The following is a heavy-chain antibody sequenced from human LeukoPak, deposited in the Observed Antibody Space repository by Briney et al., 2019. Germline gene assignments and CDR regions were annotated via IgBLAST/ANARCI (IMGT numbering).Heavy chain of an antibody. D-gene: IGHD6-6*01. V-gene: IGHV1-2*02. Sequence: ASVKVSCKASGYTFTGYYMHWVRQAPGQGLEWMGWINPNSGGTNYAQKFQGRVTMTRDTSISTAYMELSRLRSDDTAVYYCARDSVSSSSRPPYYYMDVWGKGTMVTVSS. CDR2: INPNSGGT. CDR1: GYTFTGYY. CDR3: ARDSVSSSSRPPYYYMDV. J-gene: IGHJ6*03.